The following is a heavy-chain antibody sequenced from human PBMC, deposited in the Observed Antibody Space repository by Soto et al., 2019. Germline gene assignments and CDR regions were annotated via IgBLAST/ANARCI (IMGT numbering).Heavy chain of an antibody. CDR3: ARGEAARLIFYYYGMDV. CDR1: GFTFSSYW. CDR2: IKQDGSEK. D-gene: IGHD6-6*01. J-gene: IGHJ6*02. V-gene: IGHV3-7*05. Sequence: EVQLVESGGGLVQPGGSLRLSCAASGFTFSSYWMSWVRQAPGKGLEWVANIKQDGSEKYYVDSVKGRFTISRDNAKNSLYLQINGRRAEDTSVYYCARGEAARLIFYYYGMDVWGQGTTVTVSS.